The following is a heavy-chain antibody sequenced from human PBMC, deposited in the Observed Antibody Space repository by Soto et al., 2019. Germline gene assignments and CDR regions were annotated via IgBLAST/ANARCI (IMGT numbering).Heavy chain of an antibody. CDR1: GFTFSSYA. J-gene: IGHJ4*02. CDR2: ISGSGGST. Sequence: EVQLLESGGGLVQPGGSLRLSCAASGFTFSSYAMSWVRQAPGKGLEWVSAISGSGGSTYYADSVKGRFTITGDNSKNTLFLQMNSLRAEDTAVYYCAKTYYYDSSGYSNPEFDYWGQGTLVTVSS. D-gene: IGHD3-22*01. V-gene: IGHV3-23*01. CDR3: AKTYYYDSSGYSNPEFDY.